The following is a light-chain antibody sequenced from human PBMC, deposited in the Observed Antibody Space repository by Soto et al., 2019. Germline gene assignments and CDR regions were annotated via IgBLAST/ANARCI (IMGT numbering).Light chain of an antibody. J-gene: IGKJ1*01. V-gene: IGKV1-5*03. CDR1: QSISTW. Sequence: DIQMTQSPSTLSASVGDRVTIACRASQSISTWLAWFQQKPGKAPKLLIYKASSLESGVPSRFSGSGSGTELTLTISSLQPDDFETYYCQQYNSYSRTFGQGTKVDI. CDR2: KAS. CDR3: QQYNSYSRT.